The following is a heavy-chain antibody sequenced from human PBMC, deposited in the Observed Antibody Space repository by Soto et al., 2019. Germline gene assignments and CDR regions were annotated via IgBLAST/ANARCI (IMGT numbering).Heavy chain of an antibody. CDR2: ISGSGIST. Sequence: GGSLRLSCVASGFIFTNYAMSWVRQAPGKGLEWVSAISGSGISTYYTDSVKGRFTISRDISKNTLYLQMNSLRAEDTAVYYCAKVSGTYWRDYFDYWGQGTLVTVSS. D-gene: IGHD1-26*01. V-gene: IGHV3-23*01. CDR1: GFIFTNYA. CDR3: AKVSGTYWRDYFDY. J-gene: IGHJ4*02.